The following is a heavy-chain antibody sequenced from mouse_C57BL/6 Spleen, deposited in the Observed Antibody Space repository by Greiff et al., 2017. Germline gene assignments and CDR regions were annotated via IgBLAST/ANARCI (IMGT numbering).Heavy chain of an antibody. CDR2: ISDGGSYT. J-gene: IGHJ4*01. D-gene: IGHD2-1*01. V-gene: IGHV5-4*01. CDR3: ARDLLRAMDY. CDR1: GFTFSSYA. Sequence: VQLKESGGGLVKPGGSLKLSCAASGFTFSSYAMSWVRQTPEKRLEWVATISDGGSYTYYTDNVKGRFTISRDNAKNNLYLQMSHLQSEDTAMYYCARDLLRAMDYWGQGTSVTVSS.